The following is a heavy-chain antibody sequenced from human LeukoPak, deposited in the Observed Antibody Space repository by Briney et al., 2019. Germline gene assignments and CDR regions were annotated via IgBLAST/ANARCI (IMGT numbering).Heavy chain of an antibody. D-gene: IGHD6-19*01. V-gene: IGHV3-53*01. CDR1: GFTASSNY. CDR2: IYSGGST. CDR3: ARDSTSGWYHGY. J-gene: IGHJ4*02. Sequence: GGSLRLSCAASGFTASSNYMSWVRQAPGKGLEWDSVIYSGGSTYYADSVKGRFTISRDNSKNTLYLQMNSLRAEDTAVYYCARDSTSGWYHGYWGQGTLVTVSS.